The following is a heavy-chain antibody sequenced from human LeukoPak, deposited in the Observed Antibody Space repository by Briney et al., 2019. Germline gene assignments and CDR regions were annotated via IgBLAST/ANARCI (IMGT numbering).Heavy chain of an antibody. J-gene: IGHJ4*02. V-gene: IGHV4-34*01. CDR2: INHSGST. Sequence: SETLFLTCAVYGGSFSGYYWSWIRQPPGKGLEWIGEINHSGSTNYNPSLKSRVTISVDTSKNQFSLKLSSVTAADTAVYYCAREGSSGRVAEAFDYWGQGTLVTVSS. CDR3: AREGSSGRVAEAFDY. D-gene: IGHD3-16*01. CDR1: GGSFSGYY.